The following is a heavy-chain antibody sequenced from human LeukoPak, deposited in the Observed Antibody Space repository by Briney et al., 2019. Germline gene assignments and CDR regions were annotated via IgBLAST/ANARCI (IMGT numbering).Heavy chain of an antibody. D-gene: IGHD3-10*01. CDR3: ATELRILSWGVDAFDI. CDR2: ISGSGGST. Sequence: GGSLRLSCAASGFTFSSYAMSWVRQAPGKGLEWVSAISGSGGSTYYADSVKGRFTISRDTSKTTVYLQMNSLRAEDTAVYYCATELRILSWGVDAFDIWGQGTMVTVCS. J-gene: IGHJ3*02. V-gene: IGHV3-23*01. CDR1: GFTFSSYA.